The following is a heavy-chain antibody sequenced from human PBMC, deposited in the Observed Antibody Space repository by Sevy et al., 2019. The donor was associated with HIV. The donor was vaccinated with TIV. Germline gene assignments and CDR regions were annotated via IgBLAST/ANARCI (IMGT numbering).Heavy chain of an antibody. Sequence: SETLSFTCIVSGGSISSYYWSWIRQPPGKGLEWIGYIYYSGSTNYNPSLKSRVTISVDTSKNQFSLKLSSVTAADTAVYYCARLGKWGGLAFDIWGQGTMVTVSS. J-gene: IGHJ3*02. CDR3: ARLGKWGGLAFDI. D-gene: IGHD1-26*01. CDR1: GGSISSYY. CDR2: IYYSGST. V-gene: IGHV4-59*01.